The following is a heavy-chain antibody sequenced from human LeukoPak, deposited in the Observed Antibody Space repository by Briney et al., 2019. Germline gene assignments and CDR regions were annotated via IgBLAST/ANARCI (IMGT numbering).Heavy chain of an antibody. D-gene: IGHD2-2*01. CDR3: AREGGSCSSTSCSLDY. CDR2: ISAYNGNT. V-gene: IGHV1-18*01. J-gene: IGHJ4*02. CDR1: GYTFTSYG. Sequence: ASVKVSCKASGYTFTSYGISWGRQAPGQGLEGMGWISAYNGNTNYAQKLQGRVTMTTDTSTSTAYMELRSLRSDDTAVYYCAREGGSCSSTSCSLDYWGQGTLVTVSS.